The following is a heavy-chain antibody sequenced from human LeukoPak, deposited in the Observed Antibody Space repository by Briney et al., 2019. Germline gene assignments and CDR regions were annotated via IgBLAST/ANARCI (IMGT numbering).Heavy chain of an antibody. CDR2: IIPIFGTA. J-gene: IGHJ4*02. CDR1: GGTFSSYA. CDR3: ARSRGYSGSYYVSPFDY. V-gene: IGHV1-69*05. Sequence: SVKVSCKASGGTFSSYAISWVRQAPGQGLEWMGGIIPIFGTANYAQKFQGRVTITTDESTSTAYMELSSLRSEDTAVYYCARSRGYSGSYYVSPFDYWGQGTLVTVSS. D-gene: IGHD1-26*01.